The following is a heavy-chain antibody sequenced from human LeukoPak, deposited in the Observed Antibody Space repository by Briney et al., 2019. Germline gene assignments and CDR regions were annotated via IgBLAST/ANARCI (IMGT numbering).Heavy chain of an antibody. J-gene: IGHJ5*02. CDR2: ISSSGNT. CDR1: GDSISSHY. V-gene: IGHV4-59*11. CDR3: ARGLSITLIVRWFDP. Sequence: SETLCLTCTVSGDSISSHYWSWVRQPPGKGLEWIGYISSSGNTHYNPSLKSRVTVSLDSSKNQFSLKLNSVTAADTAVYYCARGLSITLIVRWFDPWGQGTLVTVSS. D-gene: IGHD3-22*01.